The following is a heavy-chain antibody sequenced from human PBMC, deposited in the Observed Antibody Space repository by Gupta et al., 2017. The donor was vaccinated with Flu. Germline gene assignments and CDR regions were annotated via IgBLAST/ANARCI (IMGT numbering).Heavy chain of an antibody. CDR3: ARDREDTAMVKWVGMDV. V-gene: IGHV1-69*01. CDR2: IIPIFGTA. Sequence: GQGLEWMGGIIPIFGTANYAQKFQGRVTITADESTSTAYMELSSLRSEDTAVYYCARDREDTAMVKWVGMDVWGQGTTVTVSS. D-gene: IGHD5-18*01. J-gene: IGHJ6*02.